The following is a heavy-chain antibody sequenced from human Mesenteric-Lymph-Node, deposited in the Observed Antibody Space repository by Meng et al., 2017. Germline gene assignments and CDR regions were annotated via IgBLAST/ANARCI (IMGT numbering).Heavy chain of an antibody. CDR3: ARYSGTTFQY. CDR2: IYYSGRA. D-gene: IGHD2-2*01. CDR1: GGTISSGGYY. Sequence: QLQLLSSGPGVEKPSQPLSLSCTVSGGTISSGGYYWGWIRQHPGKGLEWIGYIYYSGRAYYNPSLNSLVTISVDTSKNQFSQKLSSVTAADTALYYCARYSGTTFQYWGQGTLVTVSS. J-gene: IGHJ4*02. V-gene: IGHV4-31*01.